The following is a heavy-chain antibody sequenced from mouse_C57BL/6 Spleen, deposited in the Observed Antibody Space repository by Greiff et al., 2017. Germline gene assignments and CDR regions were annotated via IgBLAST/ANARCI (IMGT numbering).Heavy chain of an antibody. V-gene: IGHV1-69*01. CDR3: ARNYYYGSSPWYFDV. J-gene: IGHJ1*03. CDR1: GYTFTSYW. CDR2: IDPSDSYT. Sequence: QVQLKQPGAELVMPGASVKLSCKASGYTFTSYWMHWVKQRPGQGLEWIGEIDPSDSYTNYNQKFKGKSTLTVDKSSSTAYMQLSSLTSEDSAVYYCARNYYYGSSPWYFDVWGTGTTVTVSS. D-gene: IGHD1-1*01.